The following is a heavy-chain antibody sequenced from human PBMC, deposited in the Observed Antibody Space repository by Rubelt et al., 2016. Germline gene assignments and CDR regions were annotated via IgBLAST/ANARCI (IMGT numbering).Heavy chain of an antibody. J-gene: IGHJ5*02. CDR2: IYRSGST. Sequence: QVQLQESGPGLVKPSETLSLTCTVSGYSISSGYYWGWIRQPPGKGLEWIGSIYRSGSTNYNPSLKSRVTLSVDTSKNQFSLKLSSVTAADTAVYYCASLVPKAEIAGDQNWFDPWGQGTLVTVSS. V-gene: IGHV4-38-2*02. CDR1: GYSISSGYY. D-gene: IGHD6-6*01. CDR3: ASLVPKAEIAGDQNWFDP.